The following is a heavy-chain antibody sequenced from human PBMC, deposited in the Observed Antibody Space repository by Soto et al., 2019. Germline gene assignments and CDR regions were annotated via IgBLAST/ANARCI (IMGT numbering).Heavy chain of an antibody. V-gene: IGHV3-21*04. Sequence: GGSLRLSCAASGFTFISYSMNWVRQAPGKGLEWVSSISSSSSYIYYADSVKGRFTISRDNAKNSLYLQMNSLRAEDTAVYYCAKDAPGSGWLSDYWGRGTLVTVSS. CDR1: GFTFISYS. CDR2: ISSSSSYI. J-gene: IGHJ4*02. CDR3: AKDAPGSGWLSDY. D-gene: IGHD3-22*01.